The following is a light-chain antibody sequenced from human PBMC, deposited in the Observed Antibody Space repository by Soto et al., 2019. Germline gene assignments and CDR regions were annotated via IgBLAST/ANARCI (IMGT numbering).Light chain of an antibody. CDR1: QSVSSN. CDR3: HQYNGWPLT. Sequence: EIVMTQSPATLSVSPGERATLSCRASQSVSSNLAWYQQKPGQAPRLLIYGASTRATGIPARFSGSGSGTEFTLTISSLQSEDFAVYCCHQYNGWPLTFGQGTKVEVK. V-gene: IGKV3-15*01. J-gene: IGKJ1*01. CDR2: GAS.